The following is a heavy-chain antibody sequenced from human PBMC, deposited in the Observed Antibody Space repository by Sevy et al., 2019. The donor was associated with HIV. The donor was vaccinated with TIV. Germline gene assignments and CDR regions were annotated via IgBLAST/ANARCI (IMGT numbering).Heavy chain of an antibody. D-gene: IGHD3-22*01. J-gene: IGHJ5*02. CDR3: ARQVYYYDSSGYYNWFDP. Sequence: SETLSLTCAVYGGSFSGYYWSWIRQPPGKGLEWIGEINHSGSTNYNPSLKSRVTISVDTSKNQFSLKLSAVTDADTAVYYCARQVYYYDSSGYYNWFDPWGQGTLVTVSS. V-gene: IGHV4-34*01. CDR1: GGSFSGYY. CDR2: INHSGST.